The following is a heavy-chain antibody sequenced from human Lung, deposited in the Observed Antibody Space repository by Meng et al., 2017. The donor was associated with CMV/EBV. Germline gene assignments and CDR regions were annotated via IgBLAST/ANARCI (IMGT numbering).Heavy chain of an antibody. Sequence: ASVKVSCKTSGYTFAGHYLHWLRQAPGQGLEWMAWIHYDTGETNYAQNFHGRVTVTRDTSITTGYMELRSLRPDDTAMYYCARDDNWGPDYWGQGTLVTVSS. CDR1: GYTFAGHY. CDR2: IHYDTGET. V-gene: IGHV1-2*02. J-gene: IGHJ4*02. CDR3: ARDDNWGPDY. D-gene: IGHD7-27*01.